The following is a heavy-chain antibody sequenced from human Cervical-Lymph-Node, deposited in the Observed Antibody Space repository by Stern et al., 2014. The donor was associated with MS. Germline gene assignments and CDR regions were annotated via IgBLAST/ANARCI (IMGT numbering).Heavy chain of an antibody. V-gene: IGHV3-64D*06. CDR1: GFTFNRFA. D-gene: IGHD6-19*01. J-gene: IGHJ4*02. CDR3: VKGAFSSAWGRPDY. CDR2: ISNNGLNT. Sequence: VQLVESGGGLVQPGGSLRLSCSASGFTFNRFAMHWVRQAPGKGLEYVSAISNNGLNTYFADSVKGRVTISRDNSKNTLFLQMSSLRTEDTAVYYCVKGAFSSAWGRPDYWGQGTLVTVSS.